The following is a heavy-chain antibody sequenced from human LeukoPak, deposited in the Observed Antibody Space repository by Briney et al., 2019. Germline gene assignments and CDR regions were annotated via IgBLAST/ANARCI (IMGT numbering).Heavy chain of an antibody. CDR2: IKSKTDGGTT. Sequence: PGGSLRLSCAASGFTFSNAWMSWVRQAPGKGLEWVGRIKSKTDGGTTDYAAPVKGRFTISRDDSKNTLYLQMNSLKTEDTAVYYCTTDIISHPFCRRYYYYYMDVWGKGTTVTVSS. V-gene: IGHV3-15*01. J-gene: IGHJ6*03. D-gene: IGHD3-10*01. CDR1: GFTFSNAW. CDR3: TTDIISHPFCRRYYYYYMDV.